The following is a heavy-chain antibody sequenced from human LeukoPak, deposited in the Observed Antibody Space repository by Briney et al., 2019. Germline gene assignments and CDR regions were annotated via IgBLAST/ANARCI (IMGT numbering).Heavy chain of an antibody. CDR3: AGDGDCSAGSCSSDYFDF. Sequence: GGSLRLSCAASGLAFSSYWMSWIRHAPGKGLEWVTNVKPDGSEKHYVDSVEGRFTISRDNAKNSLYLQMNSLRVEDTAVYYCAGDGDCSAGSCSSDYFDFWGQGTLVTDSS. J-gene: IGHJ4*02. V-gene: IGHV3-7*01. D-gene: IGHD2-15*01. CDR1: GLAFSSYW. CDR2: VKPDGSEK.